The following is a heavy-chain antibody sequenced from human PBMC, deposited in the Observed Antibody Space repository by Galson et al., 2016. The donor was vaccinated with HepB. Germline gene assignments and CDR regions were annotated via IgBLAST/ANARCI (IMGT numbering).Heavy chain of an antibody. J-gene: IGHJ4*02. CDR2: IKPAGSGK. D-gene: IGHD2-21*02. CDR1: GFTFSSNR. V-gene: IGHV3-7*03. CDR3: AKLPGGDWEFDY. Sequence: SLRLSCAASGFTFSSNRMGWVRQSPGKGLECVGNIKPAGSGKYYADPVKGRFTISRDNARNSLYLQMSSLRAEDTAIYYCAKLPGGDWEFDYWGQGTLVTVAS.